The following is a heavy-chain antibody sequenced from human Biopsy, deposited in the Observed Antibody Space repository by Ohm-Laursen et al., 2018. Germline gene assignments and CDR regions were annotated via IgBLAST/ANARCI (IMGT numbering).Heavy chain of an antibody. CDR3: ARHSLDDFWSGAHYYFDY. D-gene: IGHD3-3*01. Sequence: SETLSLTCSVSGCPISSRNNSWGWLRQPPGKGLEWIGHVYYSGSTFYNSSLESRVTVSVDTSKNQFHLRLTSMSASDTAVYYCARHSLDDFWSGAHYYFDYWGLGTLVTVSS. V-gene: IGHV4-39*01. J-gene: IGHJ4*02. CDR2: VYYSGST. CDR1: GCPISSRNNS.